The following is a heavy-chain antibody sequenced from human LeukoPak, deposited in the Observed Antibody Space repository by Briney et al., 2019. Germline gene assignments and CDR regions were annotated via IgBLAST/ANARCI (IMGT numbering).Heavy chain of an antibody. CDR3: TTDTRDDYVWGSYRYTTPWIDY. J-gene: IGHJ4*02. CDR2: IKNETDGRTT. D-gene: IGHD3-16*02. CDR1: GFTFSNAW. Sequence: GGSLRLSCAASGFTFSNAWMSWVRQAPGKGLEWVGRIKNETDGRTTDYAAPVKVRFTISRDDSKNTLYLQMNSLKTEDTAVYYCTTDTRDDYVWGSYRYTTPWIDYWGQGTLVTVSS. V-gene: IGHV3-15*01.